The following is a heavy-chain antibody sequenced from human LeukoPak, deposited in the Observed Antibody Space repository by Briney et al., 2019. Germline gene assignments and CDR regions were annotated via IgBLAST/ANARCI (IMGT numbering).Heavy chain of an antibody. V-gene: IGHV4-4*07. Sequence: SETQSLTCTVSGGSISNYYWHWIRQPAGKGLEWLGRIYTSGSTNYNPSLKSRVTMSVDTSKNQISLKLSSVTAADTAVYYCASRLQFRILDYWGQGTLVTVSS. CDR3: ASRLQFRILDY. J-gene: IGHJ4*02. CDR2: IYTSGST. CDR1: GGSISNYY. D-gene: IGHD5-24*01.